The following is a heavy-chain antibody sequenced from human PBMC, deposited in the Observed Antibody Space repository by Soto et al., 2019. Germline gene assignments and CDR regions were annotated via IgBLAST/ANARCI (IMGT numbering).Heavy chain of an antibody. CDR2: IYYSGST. J-gene: IGHJ6*02. Sequence: QVQLQESGPGLVKPSETLSLTCTVSGGSVSSGSYYWSWIRQPPGKGLEWIGYIYYSGSTNYNPSLKSRVTISVDTSKNQFSLKLSSVTAADTVVYYCATRGYSYGAFYYYYGMDVWGQGTTVTVSS. V-gene: IGHV4-61*01. D-gene: IGHD5-18*01. CDR3: ATRGYSYGAFYYYYGMDV. CDR1: GGSVSSGSYY.